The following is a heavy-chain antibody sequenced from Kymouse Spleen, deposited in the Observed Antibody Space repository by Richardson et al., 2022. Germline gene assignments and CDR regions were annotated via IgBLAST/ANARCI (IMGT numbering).Heavy chain of an antibody. CDR3: ASDSGSSLGMDV. CDR2: IYYSGST. V-gene: IGHV4-39*01. J-gene: IGHJ6*02. D-gene: IGHD1-26*01. CDR1: GGSISSSSYY. Sequence: QLQLQESGPGLVKPSETLSLTCTVSGGSISSSSYYWGWIRQPPGKGLEWIGSIYYSGSTYYNPSLKSRVTISVDTSKNQFSLKLSSVTAADTAVYYCASDSGSSLGMDVWGQGTTVTVSS.